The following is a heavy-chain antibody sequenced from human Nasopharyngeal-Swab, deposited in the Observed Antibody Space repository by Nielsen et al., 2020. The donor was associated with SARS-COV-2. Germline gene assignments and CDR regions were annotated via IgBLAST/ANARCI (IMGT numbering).Heavy chain of an antibody. V-gene: IGHV4-59*01. Sequence: SETLSLTCTVSGGSISAYHWSWIRQPPGKGLEWIGYIYYSGSTNYNPSLKSRVTISVDSSKNQFSLKLSSVTAADTAVYYCARGKEVTYDYWGQGTLVTVSS. CDR1: GGSISAYH. CDR3: ARGKEVTYDY. CDR2: IYYSGST. J-gene: IGHJ4*02. D-gene: IGHD2-21*02.